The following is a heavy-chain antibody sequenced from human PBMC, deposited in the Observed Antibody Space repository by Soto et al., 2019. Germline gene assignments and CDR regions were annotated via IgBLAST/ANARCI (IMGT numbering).Heavy chain of an antibody. J-gene: IGHJ4*02. CDR2: ISGSGVIT. Sequence: EVQLLQSGRGFVQPGGSLRLSCAASGFTFSGYGMIWVRQAPGKGLEWVSAISGSGVITYYAESVKGRFTISRDNSKNTLYLQMNSLRGEDTAVYYCAKDGGEWEVHSWGQGTLVTVSS. CDR1: GFTFSGYG. V-gene: IGHV3-23*01. D-gene: IGHD1-26*01. CDR3: AKDGGEWEVHS.